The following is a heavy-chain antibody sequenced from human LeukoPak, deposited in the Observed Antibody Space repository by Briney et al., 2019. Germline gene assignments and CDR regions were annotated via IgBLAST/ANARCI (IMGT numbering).Heavy chain of an antibody. CDR3: TRAVESGGIVVAYYFDY. D-gene: IGHD2-2*01. J-gene: IGHJ4*02. Sequence: GGSLRLSCAAAGFTFSSYTMNWVRQAPGKGLEWVSSISSSSSCIYYADSVKGRFTISRDNAKNSLYLQMNSLRAEDTAVYYCTRAVESGGIVVAYYFDYWGQGTLVTVSS. V-gene: IGHV3-21*01. CDR2: ISSSSSCI. CDR1: GFTFSSYT.